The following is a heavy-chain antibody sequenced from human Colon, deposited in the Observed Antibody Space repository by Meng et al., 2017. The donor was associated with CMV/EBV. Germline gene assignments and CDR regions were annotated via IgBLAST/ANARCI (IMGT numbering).Heavy chain of an antibody. J-gene: IGHJ4*02. Sequence: AASGFTFSDAWMSGVRQAPGKGLEWVGRIKTKANGETIDYAAPVKGRFTISRDDLKNTLYLQMNNLRTEDTAVYCCNTETGAWYRVYWGQGTLVTVSS. CDR2: IKTKANGETI. CDR1: GFTFSDAW. CDR3: NTETGAWYRVY. V-gene: IGHV3-15*01. D-gene: IGHD1-26*01.